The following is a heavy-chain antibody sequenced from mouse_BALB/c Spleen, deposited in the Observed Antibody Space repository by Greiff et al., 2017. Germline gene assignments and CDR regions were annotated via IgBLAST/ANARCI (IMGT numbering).Heavy chain of an antibody. V-gene: IGHV3-2*02. CDR2: ISYSGST. CDR3: AMDYDGYPTLYWYFDV. D-gene: IGHD2-3*01. Sequence: VQLQQSGPGLVKPSQSLSLTCTVTGYSITSDYAWNWIRQFPGNKLEWMGYISYSGSTSYNPSLKSRISITRDTSKNQFFLQLNSVTTEDTATYYCAMDYDGYPTLYWYFDVWGAGTTVTVSS. CDR1: GYSITSDYA. J-gene: IGHJ1*01.